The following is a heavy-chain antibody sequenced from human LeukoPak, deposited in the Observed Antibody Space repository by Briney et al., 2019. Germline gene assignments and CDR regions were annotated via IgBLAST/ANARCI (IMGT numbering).Heavy chain of an antibody. J-gene: IGHJ4*02. Sequence: PGQSLRLSCAASGFTFSSYAMSWVRQAPGKGLEWVSTFSCSGAGTYYADSVKGRFTISRDNSKNTLYLQMNSLRAEDTAVYYCARSRLTLPGSGHDYFFDYWGQGTLVTVSS. CDR2: FSCSGAGT. D-gene: IGHD2-15*01. CDR1: GFTFSSYA. CDR3: ARSRLTLPGSGHDYFFDY. V-gene: IGHV3-23*01.